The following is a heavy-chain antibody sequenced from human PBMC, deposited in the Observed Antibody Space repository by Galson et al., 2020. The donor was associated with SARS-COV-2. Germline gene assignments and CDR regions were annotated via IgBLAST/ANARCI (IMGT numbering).Heavy chain of an antibody. CDR3: ASYPAVAGRYWYFDL. V-gene: IGHV1-24*01. CDR2: FDPEDGET. CDR1: GYTLTELS. J-gene: IGHJ2*01. Sequence: ASVKVSCKVSGYTLTELSMHWVRQAPGKGLEWMGGFDPEDGETIYAQKFQGRVTMTEDTSTDTAYMELSSLRSEDTAVYYCASYPAVAGRYWYFDLWGRGTLVTVSS. D-gene: IGHD6-19*01.